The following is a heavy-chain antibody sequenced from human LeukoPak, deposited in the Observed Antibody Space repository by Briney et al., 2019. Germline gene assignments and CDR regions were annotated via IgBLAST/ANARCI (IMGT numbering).Heavy chain of an antibody. J-gene: IGHJ4*02. D-gene: IGHD5-12*01. CDR3: GRPPVTPTKGIVASDY. CDR1: GFTFSSYE. Sequence: GSLRLSCAASGFTFSSYEMNWVRQAPGQGLEWVSYISSSGSTIYYADAVKGRFTISTDNATNTLYLQMNSMRAEDTTVYYCGRPPVTPTKGIVASDYWGQGTLVTVSS. V-gene: IGHV3-48*03. CDR2: ISSSGSTI.